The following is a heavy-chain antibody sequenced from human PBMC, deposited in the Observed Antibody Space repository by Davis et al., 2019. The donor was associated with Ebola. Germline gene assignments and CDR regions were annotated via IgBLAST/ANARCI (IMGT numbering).Heavy chain of an antibody. D-gene: IGHD6-19*01. V-gene: IGHV3-30*04. J-gene: IGHJ4*02. CDR1: GFTFNTYA. CDR2: ISYDGSTR. CDR3: AKVGYGWYYYFDS. Sequence: GESLKISCTASGFTFNTYAMHWVRQAPGKGLEWVAVISYDGSTRNYGDSVKGRFTISRDNSKNTLSLQMDSLRAEDTAVYYCAKVGYGWYYYFDSWGPGTLVTVSS.